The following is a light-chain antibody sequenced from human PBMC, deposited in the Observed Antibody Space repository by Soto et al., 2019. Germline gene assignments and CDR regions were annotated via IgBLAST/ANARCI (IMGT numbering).Light chain of an antibody. CDR2: DAS. CDR3: QQRSEWPRT. CDR1: QSISSS. Sequence: EIVLTQSPATLSLSPGERATLSCRASQSISSSLVWYQQKPGQAPRLLIYDASTRATGFPARFSGSGSGTDITLTMGSLEPQDFEVYYCQQRSEWPRTFGQGTKVQIK. V-gene: IGKV3-11*01. J-gene: IGKJ1*01.